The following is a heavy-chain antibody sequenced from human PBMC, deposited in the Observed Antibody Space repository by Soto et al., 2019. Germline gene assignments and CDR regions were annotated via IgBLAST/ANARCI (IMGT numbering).Heavy chain of an antibody. CDR3: AADSGITGTTTAFDI. V-gene: IGHV3-33*01. D-gene: IGHD1-20*01. Sequence: PGGSLRLSCAASGFTFSSYGMHWVRQAPGKGLEWVAVIWYDGSNKYYADSVKGRFTISRDNSKNTPYLQMSSLRAEDTAVYYCAADSGITGTTTAFDIWGQGTMVTVSS. J-gene: IGHJ3*02. CDR1: GFTFSSYG. CDR2: IWYDGSNK.